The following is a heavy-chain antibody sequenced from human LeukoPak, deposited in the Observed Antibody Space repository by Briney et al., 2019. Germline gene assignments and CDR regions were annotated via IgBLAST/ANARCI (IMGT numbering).Heavy chain of an antibody. V-gene: IGHV1-2*02. CDR2: INPNSGGT. J-gene: IGHJ6*03. CDR1: GYTFTGYY. D-gene: IGHD2-2*01. Sequence: ASVKVSCKASGYTFTGYYMHWVRQAPGQGLEWMGWINPNSGGTNYAQKFQGRVTMTSDTSISTAYMELSRLRSDDTAVYYCARGVVLGYYYYMDVWGKGTTVTISS. CDR3: ARGVVLGYYYYMDV.